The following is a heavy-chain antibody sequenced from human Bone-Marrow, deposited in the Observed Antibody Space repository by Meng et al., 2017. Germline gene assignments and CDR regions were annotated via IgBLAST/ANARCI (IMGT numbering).Heavy chain of an antibody. CDR2: IDPKSGDT. V-gene: IGHV1-2*06. D-gene: IGHD6-13*01. CDR1: GYNFPDYW. CDR3: ARDEDISAAGKLFGDY. J-gene: IGHJ4*02. Sequence: VQLLQAGAEVKEPGASVKVSCKPSGYNFPDYWLHWVRRAPGQGLEWMGRIDPKSGDTHYAQRFQGRVTMTGDTSISTAYMELSGLRSDDTAMYYCARDEDISAAGKLFGDYWGQGTLVTVSS.